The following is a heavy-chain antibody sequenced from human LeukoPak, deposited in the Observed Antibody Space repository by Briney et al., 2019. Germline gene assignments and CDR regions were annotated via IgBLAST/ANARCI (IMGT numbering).Heavy chain of an antibody. V-gene: IGHV3-30-3*01. Sequence: PGRSLRLSCAASGFNFSHYAMHWVRQAPGKGLNWVAVISYDGSNKYSADSVKGRFTISRDNSKNTLYLQMNSLRAEDTAVYYCARDLGELLWFGESPDGMDVWGQGTTVTVSS. CDR2: ISYDGSNK. J-gene: IGHJ6*02. CDR3: ARDLGELLWFGESPDGMDV. CDR1: GFNFSHYA. D-gene: IGHD3-10*01.